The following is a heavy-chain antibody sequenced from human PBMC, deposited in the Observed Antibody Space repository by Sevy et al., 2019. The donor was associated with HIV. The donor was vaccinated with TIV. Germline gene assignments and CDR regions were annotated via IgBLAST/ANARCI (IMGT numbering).Heavy chain of an antibody. J-gene: IGHJ6*02. V-gene: IGHV6-1*01. CDR1: GDSVSSNSAA. CDR3: ARGDYYGSGGSYYYYYGMDV. D-gene: IGHD3-10*01. CDR2: TYYRSKWYN. Sequence: KQSQTLSLTCAISGDSVSSNSAAWNWIRQSPSRGLEWLGRTYYRSKWYNDYAVSVKSQITINPDTSKNQFSLQLNSGTPEDTAVYYCARGDYYGSGGSYYYYYGMDVWGQWTTVTVSS.